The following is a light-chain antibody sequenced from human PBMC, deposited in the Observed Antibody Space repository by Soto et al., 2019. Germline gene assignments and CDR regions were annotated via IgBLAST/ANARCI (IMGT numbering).Light chain of an antibody. CDR2: TAY. Sequence: DIQMTQSPSSLSASVGDRVTITCRASQSISISLNWYQQKPGKAPKLLVHTAYSLQSGVPSRFTGRGSGTDSTLTINSLQPEDFATYYCQQSYSTPTFGQGTTLEIK. CDR1: QSISIS. J-gene: IGKJ2*01. CDR3: QQSYSTPT. V-gene: IGKV1-39*01.